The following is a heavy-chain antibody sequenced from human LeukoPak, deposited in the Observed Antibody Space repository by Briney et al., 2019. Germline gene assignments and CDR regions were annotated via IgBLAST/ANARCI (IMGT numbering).Heavy chain of an antibody. CDR1: GFTFSSYG. D-gene: IGHD3-10*01. CDR2: ISGSGGRI. J-gene: IGHJ6*03. V-gene: IGHV3-23*01. Sequence: GGTLRLSCAASGFTFSSYGMSWVRQAPGKGLEWVSAISGSGGRIYYADSVKGRFTISRDNSKNTLYLQMNSLRAEDTAVYYCAKGGRGGAITMVRGVKGDYYYMDVGGKGTTVTISS. CDR3: AKGGRGGAITMVRGVKGDYYYMDV.